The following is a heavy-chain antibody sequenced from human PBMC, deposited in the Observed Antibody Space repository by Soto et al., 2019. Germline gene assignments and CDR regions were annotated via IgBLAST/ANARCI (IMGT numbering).Heavy chain of an antibody. J-gene: IGHJ4*02. V-gene: IGHV2-26*01. Sequence: SGPTLVNPTETLTLTCTVSGFSLSNARMGVSWIRQPPGKALEWLAHIFSNDEKSYSTSLKSRLTISKDTSKSQVVLTMTNMDPVDTGVYYCAGGSQDSYYYWAQGTLVTVSS. CDR1: GFSLSNARMG. CDR2: IFSNDEK. CDR3: AGGSQDSYYY. D-gene: IGHD5-18*01.